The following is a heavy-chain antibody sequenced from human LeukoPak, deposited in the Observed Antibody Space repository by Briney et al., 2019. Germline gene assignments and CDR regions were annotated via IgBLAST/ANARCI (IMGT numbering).Heavy chain of an antibody. D-gene: IGHD2-21*02. Sequence: GSLRLSCAASGFTFSSYAMSWVRQAPGKGLEWVSAISGSGGSTYYADSVKGRFTISRDNSKNTLYLQMNSLRAEDTAVYYCAKNAPRVVTAIPPANWFDPWGQGTLVTVSS. CDR1: GFTFSSYA. V-gene: IGHV3-23*01. CDR3: AKNAPRVVTAIPPANWFDP. CDR2: ISGSGGST. J-gene: IGHJ5*02.